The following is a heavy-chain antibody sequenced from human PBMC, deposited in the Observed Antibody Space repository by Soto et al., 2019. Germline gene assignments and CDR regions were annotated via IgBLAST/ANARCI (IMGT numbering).Heavy chain of an antibody. CDR1: GYIFTSYY. CDR2: INPFDGSR. CDR3: ARRSMIRGGDY. V-gene: IGHV1-46*01. D-gene: IGHD3-10*01. J-gene: IGHJ4*02. Sequence: ASVKVSCKASGYIFTSYYIHWVRQAPGQGLEWMGWINPFDGSRMFAQSFQGRVTMTRDTSTSTVYMEVSSLRAEDTAVYYCARRSMIRGGDYWGQGTLVTVSS.